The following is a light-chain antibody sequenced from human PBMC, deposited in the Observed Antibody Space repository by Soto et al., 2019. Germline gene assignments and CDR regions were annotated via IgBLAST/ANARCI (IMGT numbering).Light chain of an antibody. J-gene: IGKJ2*01. V-gene: IGKV3-20*01. Sequence: ESVLTQSPGTLSLSPWDRATLSCRASQYVSGSYFAWYQQKPGQAPRLLIYGASSRATGIPDRFSGSGSGTDFTLTINRLEPEDFAVYYCLQYGSSPPAYTFGQGTKLEIK. CDR1: QYVSGSY. CDR2: GAS. CDR3: LQYGSSPPAYT.